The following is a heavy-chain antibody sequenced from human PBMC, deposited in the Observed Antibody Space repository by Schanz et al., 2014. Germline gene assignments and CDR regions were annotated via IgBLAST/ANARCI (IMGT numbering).Heavy chain of an antibody. J-gene: IGHJ4*02. Sequence: EVQLLESGGGLVQPGGSLRLSCAASGFTFSTSAMSWVRQVPGKGQEWVTAILGLASTTYYADSVKGRFTISRDNSKNTQYLQMNSLRHEDTAVYYCAREVVAAIEGYYDYWGQGTLVTVSS. CDR2: ILGLASTT. CDR3: AREVVAAIEGYYDY. V-gene: IGHV3-23*01. D-gene: IGHD2-15*01. CDR1: GFTFSTSA.